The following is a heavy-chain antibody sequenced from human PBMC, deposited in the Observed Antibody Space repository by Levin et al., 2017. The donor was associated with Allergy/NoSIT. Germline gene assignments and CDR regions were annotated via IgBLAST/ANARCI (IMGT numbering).Heavy chain of an antibody. CDR1: GFTFSSYA. Sequence: LSGGSLRLSCAASGFTFSSYAMSWVRQAPGKGLEWVSAISGSGGSTYYADSVKGRFTISRDNSKNTLYLQMNSLRAEDTAVYYCAKVKPSKSAGYSSGWYVGGFDYWGQGTLVTVSS. CDR2: ISGSGGST. CDR3: AKVKPSKSAGYSSGWYVGGFDY. J-gene: IGHJ4*02. V-gene: IGHV3-23*01. D-gene: IGHD6-19*01.